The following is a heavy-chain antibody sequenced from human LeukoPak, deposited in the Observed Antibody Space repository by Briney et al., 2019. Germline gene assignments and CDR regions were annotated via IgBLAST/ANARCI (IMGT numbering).Heavy chain of an antibody. D-gene: IGHD3-3*01. J-gene: IGHJ4*02. Sequence: VASVKVSCKASGYTFTGYYMHWVRQAPGQGLEWMGWINPNSGGTNYAQKFQGRVTMIRDTSISTAYMELSRLRSDDTAVYYRARPYDFWSGYYHYWGQGTLVTVSS. CDR3: ARPYDFWSGYYHY. CDR2: INPNSGGT. CDR1: GYTFTGYY. V-gene: IGHV1-2*02.